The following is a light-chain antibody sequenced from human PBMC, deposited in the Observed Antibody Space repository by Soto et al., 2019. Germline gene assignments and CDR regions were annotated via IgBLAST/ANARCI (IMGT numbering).Light chain of an antibody. CDR1: QSVSTY. CDR3: QQRSNWQIT. Sequence: ENLLTQSAATLSLSPGESATLSCRASQSVSTYLAWYQQKPGQAPRLLIYDASNRVTGIPARFRGSGSGTDFTLTISSLEPDDFAVYYCQQRSNWQITFGQGTRLEI. J-gene: IGKJ5*01. CDR2: DAS. V-gene: IGKV3-11*01.